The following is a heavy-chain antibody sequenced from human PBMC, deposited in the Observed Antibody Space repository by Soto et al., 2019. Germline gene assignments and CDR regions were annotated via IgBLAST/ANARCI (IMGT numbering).Heavy chain of an antibody. CDR2: IKSKTDGGTT. CDR3: TTDGLGELSSLHY. J-gene: IGHJ4*02. D-gene: IGHD3-16*02. V-gene: IGHV3-15*01. CDR1: GFTFSNAW. Sequence: EVQLVESGGGLVKPGESLRLSCAASGFTFSNAWMSWVRQAPGKGLEWVGRIKSKTDGGTTDYAAPVKGRFTISRDDSKNTLYLQMNSLKTEDTAVYYCTTDGLGELSSLHYWGQGTLVTVSS.